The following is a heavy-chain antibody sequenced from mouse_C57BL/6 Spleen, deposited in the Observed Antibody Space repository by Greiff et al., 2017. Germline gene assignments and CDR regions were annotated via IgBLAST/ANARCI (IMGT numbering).Heavy chain of an antibody. CDR1: GYTFTSYW. V-gene: IGHV1-55*01. D-gene: IGHD2-3*01. CDR3: ARWNYDGYYRDYAMGG. J-gene: IGHJ4*01. Sequence: QVQLKQPGAELVKPGASVKMSCKASGYTFTSYWITWVKQRPGQGLEWIGDIYPGSGSTNYNEKFKSKATLTVDTSSSTAYMQLSSLTSEDSAVYYCARWNYDGYYRDYAMGGWGKGTSVTVST. CDR2: IYPGSGST.